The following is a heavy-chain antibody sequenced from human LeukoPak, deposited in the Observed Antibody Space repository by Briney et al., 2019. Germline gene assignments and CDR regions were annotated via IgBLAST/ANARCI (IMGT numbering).Heavy chain of an antibody. CDR1: GFTFSSYS. Sequence: PGGSLRLSCAASGFTFSSYSMNWVRQAPGKGLEWVSSISSSSSYIYYADSVKGRFTISRDSAKNSLFLQMNSLRDEDTAVYYCARVVAYHEDYWGQGTLVTVSS. D-gene: IGHD5-12*01. CDR2: ISSSSSYI. J-gene: IGHJ4*02. V-gene: IGHV3-21*01. CDR3: ARVVAYHEDY.